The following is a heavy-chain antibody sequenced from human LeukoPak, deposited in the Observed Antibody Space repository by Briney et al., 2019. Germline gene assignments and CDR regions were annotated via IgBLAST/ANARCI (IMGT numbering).Heavy chain of an antibody. CDR3: ARDLACGGDCYIFFDY. CDR2: ISTRNGDT. D-gene: IGHD2-21*01. V-gene: IGHV1-18*01. Sequence: ASVKVSCKASGYSFTDFGISWVRQAPGQGPEWMGWISTRNGDTNYAQKLQGRLTMTTDTSTTTAYMELRSLRSDDTAVYYCARDLACGGDCYIFFDYWGQGTVVTVSS. CDR1: GYSFTDFG. J-gene: IGHJ4*02.